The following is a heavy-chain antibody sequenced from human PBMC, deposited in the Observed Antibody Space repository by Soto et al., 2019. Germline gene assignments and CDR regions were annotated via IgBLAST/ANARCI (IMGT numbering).Heavy chain of an antibody. CDR3: ARRGPHGEDSWSGYSNWFAP. Sequence: RVESLKISCKGSVYSFTSYWIGWVRQMPGKGLEWMGIIYPGDSDTRYSPSFQGQVTISADKSISTACLQWSSLKASDTAMYYCARRGPHGEDSWSGYSNWFAPWGQGTPAHVSS. V-gene: IGHV5-51*01. J-gene: IGHJ5*02. D-gene: IGHD3-3*01. CDR2: IYPGDSDT. CDR1: VYSFTSYW.